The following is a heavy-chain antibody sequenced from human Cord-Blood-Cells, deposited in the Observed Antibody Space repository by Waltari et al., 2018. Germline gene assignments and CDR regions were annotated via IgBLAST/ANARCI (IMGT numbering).Heavy chain of an antibody. CDR2: INPSGGST. J-gene: IGHJ3*02. V-gene: IGHV1-46*01. CDR1: GYPFTSYY. CDR3: AREETGDRAFDI. D-gene: IGHD7-27*01. Sequence: QVQLVQSGAEVKKPGASVKVSCKASGYPFTSYYMHWLRQAPGQGLEWMGIINPSGGSTSYAHKFQGRVTMTRDTSTSTVYMELSSLRSEDTAVYYCAREETGDRAFDIWGQGTMVTVSS.